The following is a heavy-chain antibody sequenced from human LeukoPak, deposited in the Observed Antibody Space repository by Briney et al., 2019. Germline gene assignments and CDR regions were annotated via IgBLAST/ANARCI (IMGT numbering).Heavy chain of an antibody. V-gene: IGHV3-74*01. CDR2: INSDGSST. CDR1: GFTFSSYW. J-gene: IGHJ4*02. Sequence: GGSLRLSCAASGFTFSSYWMHWVRQAPGKGLVWVSRINSDGSSTSYADSVKGRFTISRDNAKNTLYPQMNSLRAEGTAVYYCARGRGTYYDFWSGYQIDYWGQGTLVTVSS. D-gene: IGHD3-3*01. CDR3: ARGRGTYYDFWSGYQIDY.